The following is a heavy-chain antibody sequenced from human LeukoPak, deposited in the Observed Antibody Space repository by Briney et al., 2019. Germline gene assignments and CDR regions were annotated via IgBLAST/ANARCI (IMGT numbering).Heavy chain of an antibody. J-gene: IGHJ4*02. CDR2: INTNTGNP. CDR3: ARKLGEVGATNNYFDY. CDR1: GYTFTRYT. D-gene: IGHD1-26*01. V-gene: IGHV7-4-1*02. Sequence: ASVTVSCTASGYTFTRYTMNWVRQAPGQGLEWMGWINTNTGNPTYAQGFTGRFVFSLDTSVSTAYLQISSLKSEDTAVYYCARKLGEVGATNNYFDYWGQGTLVTVSS.